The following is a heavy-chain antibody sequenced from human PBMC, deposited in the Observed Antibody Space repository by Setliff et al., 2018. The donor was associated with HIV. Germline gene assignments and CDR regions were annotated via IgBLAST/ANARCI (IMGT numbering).Heavy chain of an antibody. CDR1: GFTFSSYA. D-gene: IGHD3-16*01. Sequence: GGSLRLSCAASGFTFSSYAISWVRQAPGKGLEWVAFIRYDGSNKYYADSVKGRFTISRENSKNTLYLQMNSLRAEDTAMYYCAKDGGGLMITFGGVIDYWGQGTLVTVSS. CDR3: AKDGGGLMITFGGVIDY. V-gene: IGHV3-30*02. J-gene: IGHJ4*02. CDR2: IRYDGSNK.